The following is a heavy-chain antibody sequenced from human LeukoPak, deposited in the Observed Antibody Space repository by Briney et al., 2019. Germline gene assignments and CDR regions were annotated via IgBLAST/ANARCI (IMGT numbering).Heavy chain of an antibody. CDR1: GFTFSSYW. Sequence: PGGSLRLSCAASGFTFSSYWMHWVRQAPGKGLEWVSAISGSGGSTYYADSVKGRFTISRDNSKNTLYLQMNSLRAEDTAIYYCAKKVAAGKALLPWGQGILVTVSS. V-gene: IGHV3-23*01. CDR2: ISGSGGST. D-gene: IGHD6-13*01. J-gene: IGHJ5*02. CDR3: AKKVAAGKALLP.